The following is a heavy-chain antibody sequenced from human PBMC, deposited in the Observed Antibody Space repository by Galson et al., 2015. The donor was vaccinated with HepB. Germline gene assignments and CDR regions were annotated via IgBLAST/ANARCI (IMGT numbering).Heavy chain of an antibody. Sequence: SLRLSCAASGFTFSSYAMHWVRQAPGKGLEWVAVISYDGSNKYYADSVKGRFTISRDNSKNTLYLQMNSLRAEDTAVYYCARGEYCSSTSCPKAYYYYGMDVWGQGTAVTVSS. D-gene: IGHD2-2*01. CDR1: GFTFSSYA. CDR2: ISYDGSNK. CDR3: ARGEYCSSTSCPKAYYYYGMDV. V-gene: IGHV3-30-3*01. J-gene: IGHJ6*02.